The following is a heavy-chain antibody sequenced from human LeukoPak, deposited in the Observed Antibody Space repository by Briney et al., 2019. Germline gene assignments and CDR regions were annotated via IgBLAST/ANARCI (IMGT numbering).Heavy chain of an antibody. CDR3: ARADGDYGGNYVY. V-gene: IGHV1-2*02. D-gene: IGHD4-23*01. J-gene: IGHJ4*02. CDR2: INPNNGGT. Sequence: ASVKVSCKASRYTFIDYYIHWVRQAPGQGLEWMGWINPNNGGTNYAQKFQGRVTMTRDTSISTAYMQLSSLRSDDTAVYYCARADGDYGGNYVYWGQGALVTVSS. CDR1: RYTFIDYY.